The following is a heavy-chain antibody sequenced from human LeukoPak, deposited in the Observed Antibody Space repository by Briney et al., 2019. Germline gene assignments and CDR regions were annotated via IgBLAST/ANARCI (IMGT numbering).Heavy chain of an antibody. Sequence: SETLSLTCAVYGGSFGGYYWSWIRQPPGKGLKCIGEINHSGSTNYNPSLKSRVTISVDTSKNQFSLKLSSVTAADTAVYYCARGLDYGDLTDYFDYWGQGTLVTVSS. V-gene: IGHV4-34*01. D-gene: IGHD4-17*01. CDR3: ARGLDYGDLTDYFDY. J-gene: IGHJ4*02. CDR2: INHSGST. CDR1: GGSFGGYY.